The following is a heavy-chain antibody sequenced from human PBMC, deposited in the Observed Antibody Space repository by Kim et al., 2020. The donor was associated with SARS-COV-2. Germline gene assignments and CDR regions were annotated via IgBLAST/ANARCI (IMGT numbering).Heavy chain of an antibody. CDR1: GLTFGTTA. Sequence: GGSLRLSCAVSGLTFGTTAMHWVRQAPGKGLEWVAYISRSGSAIVYADSVKGRFTISRDEDKNSIFLQMNSLRDEDTAVYYCARDRPALDYWGQGTLVTVSS. V-gene: IGHV3-48*02. J-gene: IGHJ4*02. CDR2: ISRSGSAI. CDR3: ARDRPALDY.